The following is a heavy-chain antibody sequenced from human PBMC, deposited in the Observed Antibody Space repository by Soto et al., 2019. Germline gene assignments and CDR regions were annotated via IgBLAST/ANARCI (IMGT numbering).Heavy chain of an antibody. J-gene: IGHJ4*02. CDR1: GYTFTSYY. V-gene: IGHV1-2*02. CDR2: INPSGGST. CDR3: ARDYYDSSGYPDY. Sequence: ASVKVSCKASGYTFTSYYMHWVRQAPGQGLEWMGIINPSGGSTNCAQKFQCRVTMTRDTSISTAYRELSRLRSDDTAVYYCARDYYDSSGYPDYWGQGTLVTVSS. D-gene: IGHD3-22*01.